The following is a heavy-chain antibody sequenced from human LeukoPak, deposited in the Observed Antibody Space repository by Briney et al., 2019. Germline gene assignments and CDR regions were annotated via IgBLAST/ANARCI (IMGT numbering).Heavy chain of an antibody. V-gene: IGHV3-21*01. J-gene: IGHJ3*01. CDR2: ISSSSSYI. D-gene: IGHD7-27*01. CDR3: ARGSLGKFPPHF. Sequence: PGGSLRLSCAASGFTFSSYSMNWVRQAPGKGLEWVSSISSSSSYIYYADSVKVRFTISRDNAKNSLYLQMNSLRAEDTAVYYCARGSLGKFPPHFWGQGTMVTVSS. CDR1: GFTFSSYS.